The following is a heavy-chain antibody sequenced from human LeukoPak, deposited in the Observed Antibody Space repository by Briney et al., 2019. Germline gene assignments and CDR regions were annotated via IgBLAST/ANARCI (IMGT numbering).Heavy chain of an antibody. D-gene: IGHD2-2*01. Sequence: GGSLRLSCVASGFPFSDYYMSWIRQAPGKGLDWVSYISSSGGNIYYADSVKGRFTISRDNAKNSLYLQMNSLRAEDTAVYYCARGFDCSSTSCSCMDVWGQGTTVTVSS. CDR2: ISSSGGNI. J-gene: IGHJ6*02. CDR3: ARGFDCSSTSCSCMDV. V-gene: IGHV3-11*01. CDR1: GFPFSDYY.